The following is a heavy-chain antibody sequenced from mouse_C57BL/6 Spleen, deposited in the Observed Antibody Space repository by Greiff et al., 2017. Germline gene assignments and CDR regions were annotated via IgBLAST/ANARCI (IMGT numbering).Heavy chain of an antibody. V-gene: IGHV14-2*01. CDR3: AREILRAYFAY. CDR1: GFNIKDYY. J-gene: IGHJ2*01. Sequence: EVQLQESGAELVKPGASVKLSCTASGFNIKDYYMQWVKQRPEHGLEWIGRIDPEDGNTKYAPKFKGKATITADTSSNTAYLQLSSLTTEDTAVYSCAREILRAYFAYWGQGTTLTVSS. CDR2: IDPEDGNT. D-gene: IGHD1-1*01.